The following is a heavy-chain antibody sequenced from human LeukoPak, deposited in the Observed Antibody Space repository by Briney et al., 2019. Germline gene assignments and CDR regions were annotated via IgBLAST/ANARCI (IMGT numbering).Heavy chain of an antibody. CDR1: GYTFTSYG. J-gene: IGHJ4*02. CDR3: AGGSIPTLSSAYFDY. Sequence: GASVKVSCKASGYTFTSYGISWVRQAPGQGLEWMGWISAYNGNTNYAQKLRGRVTMTTDTSTSTAYMELRSLRSDDTAVYYCAGGSIPTLSSAYFDYWGQGTLVTVSS. V-gene: IGHV1-18*01. CDR2: ISAYNGNT. D-gene: IGHD3-16*02.